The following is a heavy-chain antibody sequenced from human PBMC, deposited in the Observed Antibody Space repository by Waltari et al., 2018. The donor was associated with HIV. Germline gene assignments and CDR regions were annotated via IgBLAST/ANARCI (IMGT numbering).Heavy chain of an antibody. CDR3: ARTYKRITLFEIIRELSWFDP. CDR1: GGSFDESY. V-gene: IGHV4-34*01. J-gene: IGHJ5*02. CDR2: INNIGTT. Sequence: QVQLQQWGAGLLKHSETLSLTCAISGGSFDESYWAWIRQTPGKGLEWLVDINNIGTTTYNPSLKSRVTVSIDTSKNQFSLNLRSVTAADTAVYYCARTYKRITLFEIIRELSWFDPWGQGTLVTVSS. D-gene: IGHD1-7*01.